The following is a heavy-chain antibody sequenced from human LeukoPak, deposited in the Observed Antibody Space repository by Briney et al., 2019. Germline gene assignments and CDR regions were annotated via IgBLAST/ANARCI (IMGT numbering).Heavy chain of an antibody. Sequence: ASVKVSCKASGYTFTSYGISWVRQAPGQGLEWMGWISAYNGNTNYAQKLQGRVTMTTDTSTSTAYMELRSLRSDDTAVYYCARDRRSYSSGSFADYWGQGTLVTVSS. V-gene: IGHV1-18*01. CDR3: ARDRRSYSSGSFADY. CDR2: ISAYNGNT. CDR1: GYTFTSYG. J-gene: IGHJ4*02. D-gene: IGHD3-10*01.